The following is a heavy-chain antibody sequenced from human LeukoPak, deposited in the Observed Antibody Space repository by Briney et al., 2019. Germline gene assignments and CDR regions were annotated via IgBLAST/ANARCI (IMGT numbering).Heavy chain of an antibody. Sequence: GGSLRLSCAASGFTFRSYSMNWVRQAPGKGLEWVSSISSSSSYIHYADSVKGRFAISRDNAKNSVYLQMHSLRAEDTAVYYCASGGVAAGADYWGQGTLVTVSS. CDR2: ISSSSSYI. J-gene: IGHJ4*02. D-gene: IGHD2-15*01. V-gene: IGHV3-21*01. CDR3: ASGGVAAGADY. CDR1: GFTFRSYS.